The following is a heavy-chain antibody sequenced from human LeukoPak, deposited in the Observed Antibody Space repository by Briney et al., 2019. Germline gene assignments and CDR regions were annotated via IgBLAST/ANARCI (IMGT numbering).Heavy chain of an antibody. CDR2: ITSSISTK. V-gene: IGHV3-48*01. Sequence: GGSLRLSCAASGFTFSNYNMNWVRQAPGRGLEWISYITSSISTKYYADSVKGRFTISRDNSKNTLYLQMSSLRAEDTAVYYCVKITSVTGGDCWGQGTRLTVSS. D-gene: IGHD1-1*01. J-gene: IGHJ4*02. CDR3: VKITSVTGGDC. CDR1: GFTFSNYN.